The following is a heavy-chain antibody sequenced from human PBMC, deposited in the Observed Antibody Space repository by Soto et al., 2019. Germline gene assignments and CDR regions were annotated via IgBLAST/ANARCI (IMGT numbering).Heavy chain of an antibody. CDR3: ARGRSRMSGSSWLRFDY. D-gene: IGHD6-13*01. CDR2: INHSGST. CDR1: GGSFSGYY. Sequence: SETLSLTCAVYGGSFSGYYWSWIRQPPGKGLEWIGEINHSGSTNYHPSLKSRVTISVDTSKNQFSLKLSSVTAADTAVYYCARGRSRMSGSSWLRFDYWGQGTLVTVSS. V-gene: IGHV4-34*01. J-gene: IGHJ4*02.